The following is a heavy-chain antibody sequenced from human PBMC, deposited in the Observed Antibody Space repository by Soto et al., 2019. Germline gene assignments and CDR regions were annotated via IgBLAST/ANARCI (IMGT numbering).Heavy chain of an antibody. Sequence: SVKVSCKASGGTFSSYAISWVRQAPGQGLEWMGGIIPIFGTANYAQKFQGRVTITADESTSTAYMELSSLRSEDTAVYYCARETGDYYGSGSYLNGGFDYWGQGTLVTVSS. CDR2: IIPIFGTA. CDR1: GGTFSSYA. V-gene: IGHV1-69*13. J-gene: IGHJ4*02. CDR3: ARETGDYYGSGSYLNGGFDY. D-gene: IGHD3-10*01.